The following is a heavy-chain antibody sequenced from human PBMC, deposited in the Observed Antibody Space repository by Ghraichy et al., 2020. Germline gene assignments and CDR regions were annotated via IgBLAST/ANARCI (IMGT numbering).Heavy chain of an antibody. D-gene: IGHD1-26*01. V-gene: IGHV4-34*01. J-gene: IGHJ4*02. CDR1: GGSFSGYY. Sequence: SETLSLTCAVYGGSFSGYYWSWIRQPPGKGLEWIGEINQSGSTNYNPAFKSRVTRTVDTTKNQFSLKLSSVTAADTAVYYCWRVFSGSYGYWGQGTLVTVSS. CDR2: INQSGST. CDR3: WRVFSGSYGY.